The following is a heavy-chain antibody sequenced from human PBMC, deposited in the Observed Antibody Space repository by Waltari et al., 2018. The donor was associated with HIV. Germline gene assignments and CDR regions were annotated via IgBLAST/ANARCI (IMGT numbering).Heavy chain of an antibody. V-gene: IGHV5-51*01. J-gene: IGHJ5*02. D-gene: IGHD2-21*01. CDR1: GEIFNKYW. CDR3: ARLIGLGGRSDWANNWFDP. Sequence: EVQLVQSGSEVKKPGESLKISCRASGEIFNKYWIAWVRWTPGRGLEWMGNIYRSESNVQYNRAFRGQISISTDKSVTTAALQLSSLRTSDTGIYYCARLIGLGGRSDWANNWFDPWGQGTQVVVSS. CDR2: IYRSESNV.